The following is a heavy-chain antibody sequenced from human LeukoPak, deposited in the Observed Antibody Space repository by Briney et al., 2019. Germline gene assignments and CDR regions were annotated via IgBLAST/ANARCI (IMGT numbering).Heavy chain of an antibody. CDR2: IIPIFDTA. CDR3: ARDMELGRERYMDV. Sequence: SVKVSCKASGGTFSSYAISWVRQAPGQGLEWMGGIIPIFDTANYAQKFQGRVTITADESTSTAYMELSSLRSEDTAVYYCARDMELGRERYMDVWGKGTTVTVSS. CDR1: GGTFSSYA. J-gene: IGHJ6*03. D-gene: IGHD1-1*01. V-gene: IGHV1-69*13.